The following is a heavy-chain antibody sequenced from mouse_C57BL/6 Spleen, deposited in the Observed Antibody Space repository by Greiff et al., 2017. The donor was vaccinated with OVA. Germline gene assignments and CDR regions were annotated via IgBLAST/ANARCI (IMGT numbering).Heavy chain of an antibody. V-gene: IGHV3-6*01. CDR2: ISYDGSN. CDR1: GYSITSGYY. Sequence: EVKLQESGPGLVKPSQSLSLTCSVTGYSITSGYYWNWIRQFPGNKLEWMGYISYDGSNNYNPSLKNRISITRDTSKNQFFLKLNSVTTEDTATYYCARAVFDYWGQGTTLTVSS. CDR3: ARAVFDY. J-gene: IGHJ2*01.